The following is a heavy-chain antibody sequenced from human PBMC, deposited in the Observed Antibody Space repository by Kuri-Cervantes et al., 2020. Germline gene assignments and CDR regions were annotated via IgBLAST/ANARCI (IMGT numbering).Heavy chain of an antibody. CDR2: ISGDGTST. V-gene: IGHV3-23*01. CDR3: AKDGSIWFGDLSPYDS. CDR1: GFTFSNYA. Sequence: GESLKISCAASGFTFSNYAMSWVRQAPGKGLELVSIISGDGTSTVYTDSVKGRFTISRDNSKNSLHLHMSGLRVDDTAKYYCAKDGSIWFGDLSPYDSWGQGVLVTVSS. D-gene: IGHD3-10*01. J-gene: IGHJ4*02.